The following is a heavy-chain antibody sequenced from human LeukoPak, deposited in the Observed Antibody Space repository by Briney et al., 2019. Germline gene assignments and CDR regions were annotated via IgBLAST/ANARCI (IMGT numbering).Heavy chain of an antibody. CDR1: GFTFSTYA. Sequence: GGSLRLSCVASGFTFSTYAMNWVRRAPGKGLELVSGIRGGGVSTFYADSVKGRFTISRDNSKNTLYLQMNSLRAEDTAVYYCAKDLPGDYYPDYWGQGTLVTVSS. J-gene: IGHJ4*02. CDR3: AKDLPGDYYPDY. D-gene: IGHD3-22*01. CDR2: IRGGGVST. V-gene: IGHV3-23*01.